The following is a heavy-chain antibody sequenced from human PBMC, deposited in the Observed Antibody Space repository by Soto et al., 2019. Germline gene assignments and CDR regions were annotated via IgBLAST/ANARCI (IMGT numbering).Heavy chain of an antibody. D-gene: IGHD5-18*01. Sequence: ELQLVESGGGLVQPGGSLRLSCAASGFTVSSNYMSWVRQAPGKGVEWVSVIYSGGVAYYADSVKDRFVLSSDRVKNTPFLPLNAPRVPDPAVYSCVRNMVTPTMAVAYSSGMVHWGRG. V-gene: IGHV3-66*01. CDR3: VRNMVTPTMAVAYSSGMVH. CDR2: IYSGGVA. J-gene: IGHJ1*01. CDR1: GFTVSSNY.